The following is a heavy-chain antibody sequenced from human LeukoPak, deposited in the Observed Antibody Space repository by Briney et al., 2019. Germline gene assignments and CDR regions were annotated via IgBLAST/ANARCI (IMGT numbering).Heavy chain of an antibody. Sequence: GGSLRLSCAASGFTFSSYGMSWVRQAPGKGLEWVSAITASATSTAYADSVKGRFTISRDNSKNTLYLQMNSLRAEDTAVYYCAKSNGWFDPWGQGTLVTVSS. D-gene: IGHD2-8*01. V-gene: IGHV3-23*01. J-gene: IGHJ5*02. CDR1: GFTFSSYG. CDR3: AKSNGWFDP. CDR2: ITASATST.